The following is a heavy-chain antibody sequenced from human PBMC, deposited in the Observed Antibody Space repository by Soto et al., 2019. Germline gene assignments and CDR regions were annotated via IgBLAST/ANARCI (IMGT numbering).Heavy chain of an antibody. CDR1: GFTFSSYG. CDR3: ARGSYDFWSGHKRDYYYYYMDV. V-gene: IGHV3-33*01. J-gene: IGHJ6*03. D-gene: IGHD3-3*01. Sequence: GGSLRLSCAASGFTFSSYGMHWVRQAPGKGLEWVAVIWYDGSNKYYADSVKGRFTISRDNSKNTLYLQMNSLRAEDTAVYYCARGSYDFWSGHKRDYYYYYMDVWGKGTTVTVSS. CDR2: IWYDGSNK.